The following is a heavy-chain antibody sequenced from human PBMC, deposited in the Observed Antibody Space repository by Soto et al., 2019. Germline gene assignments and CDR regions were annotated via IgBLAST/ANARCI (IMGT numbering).Heavy chain of an antibody. CDR3: ARSSVVVTALDY. Sequence: QVQLVQSGAEEKKPGASVKVSCKASGYTFTSYAMHWVRQAPGKRLEWMGWINAGNGNTKYSQKFQGRVTITRDTSASTSYMELSSLRSEDTAVYYCARSSVVVTALDYWGQGTLVTVSS. J-gene: IGHJ4*02. D-gene: IGHD2-21*02. V-gene: IGHV1-3*05. CDR1: GYTFTSYA. CDR2: INAGNGNT.